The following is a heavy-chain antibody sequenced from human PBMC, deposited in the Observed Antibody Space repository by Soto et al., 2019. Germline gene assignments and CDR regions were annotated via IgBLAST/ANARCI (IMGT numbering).Heavy chain of an antibody. CDR3: ARSYGSGHPHYYGMDV. Sequence: PETLSLTCTVSGGSISRYYWIWIRQPPGKGLEWIGYIYYSGSTNYNPSLKSRVTISVDTFKNQFSLKLSSVTAADTAVYYCARSYGSGHPHYYGMDVWGQGTTVTVSS. CDR2: IYYSGST. V-gene: IGHV4-59*01. D-gene: IGHD3-10*01. CDR1: GGSISRYY. J-gene: IGHJ6*02.